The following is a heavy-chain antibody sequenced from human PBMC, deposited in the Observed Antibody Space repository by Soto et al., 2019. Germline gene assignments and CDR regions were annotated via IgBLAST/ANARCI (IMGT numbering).Heavy chain of an antibody. V-gene: IGHV3-33*01. J-gene: IGHJ4*02. D-gene: IGHD4-17*01. CDR3: ARSSDYGDYRDYFDY. CDR2: IWYDGSNK. Sequence: GGSLRLSCAASGFTFSSYGMHWVRQAPGKGLEWVAVIWYDGSNKYYADSVKGRFTISRDNSKNTLYLQMNSLRAEDTAVYYCARSSDYGDYRDYFDYWGQGTLVTVSS. CDR1: GFTFSSYG.